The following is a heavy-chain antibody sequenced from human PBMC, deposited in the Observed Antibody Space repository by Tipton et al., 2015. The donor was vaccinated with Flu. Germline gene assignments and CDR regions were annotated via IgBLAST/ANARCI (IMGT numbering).Heavy chain of an antibody. CDR3: ARIPQNWGRYFDY. V-gene: IGHV3-21*01. CDR2: ISSSSNYI. CDR1: GFTLIGHS. J-gene: IGHJ4*02. D-gene: IGHD7-27*01. Sequence: SLRLSCVASGFTLIGHSMSWVRQAPGKGLEWVSSISSSSNYIYYADSVKGRFTVSRDNAKNSLYLQMNSLSAEDTAVYYCARIPQNWGRYFDYWGQGTLVTVSS.